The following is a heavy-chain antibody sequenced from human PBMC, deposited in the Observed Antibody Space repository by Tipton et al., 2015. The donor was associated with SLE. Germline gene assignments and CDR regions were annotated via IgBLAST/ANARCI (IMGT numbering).Heavy chain of an antibody. CDR2: IYYTGST. J-gene: IGHJ2*01. CDR1: GGSISVYY. D-gene: IGHD7-27*01. V-gene: IGHV4-59*08. CDR3: ASLGMDYYFDL. Sequence: GLVKPSETLSLTCAVSGGSISVYYWNWIRQPPGKELEWIGYIYYTGSTNYNPSLNSRITISVDTSKNQFSLRLSSAAAADTALYYCASLGMDYYFDLWGRGTLVTVSS.